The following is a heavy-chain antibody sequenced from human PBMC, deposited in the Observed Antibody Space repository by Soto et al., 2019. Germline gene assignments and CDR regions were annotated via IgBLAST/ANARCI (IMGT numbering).Heavy chain of an antibody. D-gene: IGHD3-10*01. CDR2: VYHSGST. J-gene: IGHJ4*02. V-gene: IGHV4-59*08. Sequence: QVQLQESGPGLVKPSETLSLTCTVSGGSISGYYWSWIRQPPGKGLEWIGYVYHSGSTNYNPSLKRRVTISVDTSKNQFSLKLSSMTAEDTAVYSCASYGSGSYSFVYWGQGTLVTVSS. CDR3: ASYGSGSYSFVY. CDR1: GGSISGYY.